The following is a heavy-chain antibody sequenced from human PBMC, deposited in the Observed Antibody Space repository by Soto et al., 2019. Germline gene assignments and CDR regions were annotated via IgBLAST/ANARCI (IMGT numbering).Heavy chain of an antibody. CDR2: IYYSGST. CDR1: GGSISSSSYY. CDR3: ARHGGRLYRGDMDV. J-gene: IGHJ6*03. V-gene: IGHV4-39*01. D-gene: IGHD3-10*01. Sequence: SETLSLTCTVSGGSISSSSYYWGWIRQPPGKGLEWIGSIYYSGSTYYNPSLKSRVTISVDTSKNQFSLKLSSVTAADTAVYYCARHGGRLYRGDMDVWGKGTTVTVSS.